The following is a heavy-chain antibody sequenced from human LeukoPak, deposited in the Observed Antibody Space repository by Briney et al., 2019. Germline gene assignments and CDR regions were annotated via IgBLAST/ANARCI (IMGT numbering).Heavy chain of an antibody. D-gene: IGHD4-23*01. CDR3: ARDYGGNSVY. J-gene: IGHJ4*02. CDR1: GFTFSSYW. V-gene: IGHV3-7*01. Sequence: GGSLRLSCAASGFTFSSYWMSWVRQAPGKGLEWVANIKEDGSEKYYVDSVKGRFTISRDKAKNSLYLQMNSLRAEDTAMYYCARDYGGNSVYWGQGTLVTVSS. CDR2: IKEDGSEK.